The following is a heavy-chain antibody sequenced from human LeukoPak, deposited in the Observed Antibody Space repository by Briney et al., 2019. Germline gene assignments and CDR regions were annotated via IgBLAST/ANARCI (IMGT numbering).Heavy chain of an antibody. Sequence: GSLRLSCAASGFTFSSYEMNWVRQAPGKGLEWIGEIYHSGSTNYNPSLTRRVTISVDKSKNQFSPKLSSVTAADTAVYYCARASTTVWAFDIWGQGTMVTVSS. CDR1: GFTFSSYEM. CDR3: ARASTTVWAFDI. V-gene: IGHV4-4*02. D-gene: IGHD4-17*01. CDR2: IYHSGST. J-gene: IGHJ3*02.